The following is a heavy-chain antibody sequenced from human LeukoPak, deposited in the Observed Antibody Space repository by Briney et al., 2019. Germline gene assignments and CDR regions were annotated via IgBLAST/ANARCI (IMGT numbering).Heavy chain of an antibody. CDR1: GFIFNNYW. J-gene: IGHJ4*02. CDR2: IASKTDGGTT. Sequence: PGGSLRLSCAASGFIFNNYWMNWVRQAPGKGLEWVGRIASKTDGGTTDYAAPVKGRFTISRDDSKNTLFLQMNSLKTEDTAVYYCTTGIRGDCGQGTLVTVSS. CDR3: TTGIRGD. V-gene: IGHV3-15*04.